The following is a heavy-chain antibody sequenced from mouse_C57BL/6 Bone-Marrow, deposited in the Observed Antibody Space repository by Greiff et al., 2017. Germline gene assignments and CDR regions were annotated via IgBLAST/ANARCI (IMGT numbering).Heavy chain of an antibody. J-gene: IGHJ2*01. CDR3: ASNYYGSSYDY. D-gene: IGHD1-1*01. CDR1: GFTFSSYG. CDR2: ISSGGSYT. Sequence: EVKVVESGGDLVKPGGSLKLSCAASGFTFSSYGMSWVRQTPDKRLEWVATISSGGSYTYYPDSVKGRLTISRDNAKTTLYLQMSSLKSEDTAMYYCASNYYGSSYDYWGQGTTLTVSS. V-gene: IGHV5-6*01.